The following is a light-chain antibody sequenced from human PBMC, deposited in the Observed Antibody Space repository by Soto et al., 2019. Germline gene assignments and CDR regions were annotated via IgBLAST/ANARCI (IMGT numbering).Light chain of an antibody. CDR3: RQEDNYPCT. V-gene: IGKV1-6*01. CDR1: QDIRND. Sequence: AIQMTQSPSSLSASVGDRVTITCRTTQDIRNDLGWYQEKPGQAPKLLIYAASKLQSGVPSRFSGSGTGTDFTLTTICLQPEDFATYYCRQEDNYPCTFGQGTKVEI. J-gene: IGKJ1*01. CDR2: AAS.